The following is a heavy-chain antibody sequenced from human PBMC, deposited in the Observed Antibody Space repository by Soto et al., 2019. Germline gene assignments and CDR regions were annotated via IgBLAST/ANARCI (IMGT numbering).Heavy chain of an antibody. D-gene: IGHD3-16*01. J-gene: IGHJ6*02. CDR2: ISGYNGDT. CDR1: GYNFRTYG. Sequence: QAQVVQSGAEVKEPGASVKVSCKASGYNFRTYGFNWVRQAPGQGLEWMGRISGYNGDTKYAEKFQDRVSMTRDAFTNTVYMDLRSLRSYDTAIYYWARVYVYGADNTPPYNYGMDVWGQGTTVTVSS. CDR3: ARVYVYGADNTPPYNYGMDV. V-gene: IGHV1-18*01.